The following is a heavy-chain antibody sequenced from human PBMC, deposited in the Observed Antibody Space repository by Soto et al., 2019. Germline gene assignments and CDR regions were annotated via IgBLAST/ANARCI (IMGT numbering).Heavy chain of an antibody. CDR3: ARAIAVAGTVLFDY. J-gene: IGHJ4*02. Sequence: SETLSLTCSVSGDFISNTTYYWGWVRQAPGKGLEWVGSIYFSGSGTSHYNPSLKSRVTISVDTSKNQFSLKLTSVTAADTAVYYCARAIAVAGTVLFDYWGQGTLVTVSS. V-gene: IGHV4-39*07. CDR2: IYFSGSGTS. D-gene: IGHD6-19*01. CDR1: GDFISNTTYY.